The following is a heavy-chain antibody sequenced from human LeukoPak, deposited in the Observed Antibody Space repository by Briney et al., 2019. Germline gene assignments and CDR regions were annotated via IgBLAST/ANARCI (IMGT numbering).Heavy chain of an antibody. Sequence: SETLSLTCTVSGGSISSSSYYWTWIRQSPGKGLEWIGEINRGGDTNYNPSLKSRATISVDTSKSQFSLKLSSVTAADTAVYYCARGTGSGSYFHGWGQHTLVTVSS. J-gene: IGHJ1*01. CDR1: GGSISSSSYY. V-gene: IGHV4-39*07. CDR2: INRGGDT. D-gene: IGHD3-10*01. CDR3: ARGTGSGSYFHG.